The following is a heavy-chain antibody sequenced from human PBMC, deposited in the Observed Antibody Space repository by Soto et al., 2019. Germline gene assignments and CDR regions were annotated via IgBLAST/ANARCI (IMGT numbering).Heavy chain of an antibody. J-gene: IGHJ3*01. CDR3: ARGLSFRGDFYV. CDR1: GGSISSSSW. CDR2: IYHAGSP. V-gene: IGHV4-4*02. Sequence: HLQESGPGLVKPSGTLSLTCDVSGGSISSSSWWTWVRQSPGKGLEWIGEIYHAGSPNYNPSFQSRVTILADKSKNHFSLRLTSVTAADTAIYYCARGLSFRGDFYVWGQGTTVTVSS. D-gene: IGHD2-21*02.